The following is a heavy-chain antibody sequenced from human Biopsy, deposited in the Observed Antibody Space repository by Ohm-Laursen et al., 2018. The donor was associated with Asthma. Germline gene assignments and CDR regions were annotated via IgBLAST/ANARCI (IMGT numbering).Heavy chain of an antibody. Sequence: SLRLSCAASGFIFDDYIIHWVRQAPGKGPEWVSHITWDSATTVYADSVKGRFTVSRDNAKNSVYLQMNSLRVEDTAMYYCAKDLYGSGSYILIAWGQGTLVTVSS. D-gene: IGHD3-10*01. J-gene: IGHJ4*02. CDR2: ITWDSATT. CDR3: AKDLYGSGSYILIA. V-gene: IGHV3-9*01. CDR1: GFIFDDYI.